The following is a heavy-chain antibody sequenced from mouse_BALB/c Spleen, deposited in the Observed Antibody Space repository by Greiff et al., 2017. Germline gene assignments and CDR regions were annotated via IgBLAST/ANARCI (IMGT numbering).Heavy chain of an antibody. D-gene: IGHD2-2*01. Sequence: VQLQQSGAELARPGASVKMSCKASGYTFTSYTMHWVKQRPGQGLEWIGYINPSSGYTNYNQKFKDKATLTADKSSSTAYMQLSSLTSEDSAVYYCARSDYGYDGYAMDYWGQGTSVTVSS. CDR1: GYTFTSYT. J-gene: IGHJ4*01. V-gene: IGHV1-4*01. CDR3: ARSDYGYDGYAMDY. CDR2: INPSSGYT.